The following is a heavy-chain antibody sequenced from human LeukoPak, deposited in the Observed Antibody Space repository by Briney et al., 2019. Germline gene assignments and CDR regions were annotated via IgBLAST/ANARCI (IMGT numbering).Heavy chain of an antibody. CDR2: INTDGSSI. D-gene: IGHD1-26*01. CDR1: GFTFSGYW. Sequence: PGGSLRLSCAASGFTFSGYWMHWVRQAPGKGLVWVSRINTDGSSISYADSVKGRFTISRDNAKNTLYLQMNSLRAEDTAVYYCAAVGATETHFDYWGQGALVTVSS. V-gene: IGHV3-74*01. CDR3: AAVGATETHFDY. J-gene: IGHJ4*02.